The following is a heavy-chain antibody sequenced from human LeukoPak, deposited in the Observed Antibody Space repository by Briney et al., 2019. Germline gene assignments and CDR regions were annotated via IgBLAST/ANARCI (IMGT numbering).Heavy chain of an antibody. CDR1: GFSLSTSGVG. D-gene: IGHD3-22*01. Sequence: SGPTLVKPTQTLTLTCTFSGFSLSTSGVGVGWIRQPPGKALEWLALIYWDDDKRYSPSLKSRLTITKDTSKNQVVLTMTNMDPVDTATYYCAHLYYYDSSSDDAFDIWGQGTMVTVSS. CDR2: IYWDDDK. J-gene: IGHJ3*02. V-gene: IGHV2-5*02. CDR3: AHLYYYDSSSDDAFDI.